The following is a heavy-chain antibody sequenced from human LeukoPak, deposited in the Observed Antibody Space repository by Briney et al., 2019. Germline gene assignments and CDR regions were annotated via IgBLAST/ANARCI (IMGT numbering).Heavy chain of an antibody. Sequence: GGSLRLSCVASGFILRSHVMHWVRQSPGGGLEWVAALHADGSQIWYGDSVRGRFTISRDTFRNTLYLQMDSLRAEDTAVYYCARGSRVVAATRGWFDPWGQGTLVTVSS. D-gene: IGHD2-15*01. CDR2: LHADGSQI. V-gene: IGHV3-33*01. CDR3: ARGSRVVAATRGWFDP. CDR1: GFILRSHV. J-gene: IGHJ5*02.